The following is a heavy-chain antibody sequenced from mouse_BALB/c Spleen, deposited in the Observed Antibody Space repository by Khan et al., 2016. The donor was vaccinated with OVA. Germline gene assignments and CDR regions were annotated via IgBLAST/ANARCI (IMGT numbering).Heavy chain of an antibody. V-gene: IGHV3-2*02. Sequence: EVQLQESGPGLVKPSQSLSLTCTVTGYSITSGYGWNWIRQFPGNKLEWMGYISYSGSTNYNPSLKSRISITRDTSKNQFFLQFNSVTTEETATYYCARTARLEYWGQGTTLTVSS. J-gene: IGHJ2*01. CDR1: GYSITSGYG. D-gene: IGHD1-2*01. CDR3: ARTARLEY. CDR2: ISYSGST.